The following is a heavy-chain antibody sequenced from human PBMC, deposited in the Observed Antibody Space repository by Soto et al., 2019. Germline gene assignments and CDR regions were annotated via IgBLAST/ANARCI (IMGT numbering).Heavy chain of an antibody. CDR2: IYPGDSDT. D-gene: IGHD2-2*03. V-gene: IGHV5-51*07. J-gene: IGHJ6*02. CDR1: GYSFTSYW. Sequence: PGESLKISCKGSGYSFTSYWIGWVHQMPGKGLEWMGIIYPGDSDTRYSPSFQGQVTISADKSISTAYLQWSSLKASDTAMYYCARNGAPGYCSSTSCSKAYYYYYGMDVWGQGTTVTVSS. CDR3: ARNGAPGYCSSTSCSKAYYYYYGMDV.